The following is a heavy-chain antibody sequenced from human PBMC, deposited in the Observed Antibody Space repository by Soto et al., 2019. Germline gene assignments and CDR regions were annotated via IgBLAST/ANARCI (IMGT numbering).Heavy chain of an antibody. Sequence: GGSLTLSRAASGFTFSSYGMHWVRQAAGKGLEWVAVIWYDGSNKYYADSVKGRFTISKDNSKNTLYLQMNSLRAEDTAVYYCAWEGGSCGVSSGLDYSGQGTLVTISS. CDR1: GFTFSSYG. CDR3: AWEGGSCGVSSGLDY. V-gene: IGHV3-33*01. D-gene: IGHD2-15*01. CDR2: IWYDGSNK. J-gene: IGHJ4*02.